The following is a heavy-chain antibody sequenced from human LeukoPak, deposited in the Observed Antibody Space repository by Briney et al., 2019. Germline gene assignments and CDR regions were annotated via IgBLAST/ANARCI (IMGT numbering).Heavy chain of an antibody. J-gene: IGHJ5*02. D-gene: IGHD3-16*01. CDR1: GFTLSHYW. Sequence: GGSLRLSCVASGFTLSHYWMTWVRQAPGKGLEWVANIEKDGGEKTYVDSVKGRFTISRDNAKNSIFLQMNSLRVEDMAIYYCVRDGGTDWYDPWGQGTLVPVSS. V-gene: IGHV3-7*01. CDR2: IEKDGGEK. CDR3: VRDGGTDWYDP.